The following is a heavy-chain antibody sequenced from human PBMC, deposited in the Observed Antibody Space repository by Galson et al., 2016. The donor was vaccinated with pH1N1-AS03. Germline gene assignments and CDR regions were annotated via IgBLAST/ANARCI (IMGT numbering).Heavy chain of an antibody. CDR2: INHRGIT. D-gene: IGHD5-24*01. V-gene: IGHV4-34*10. CDR1: GGSLGSYY. J-gene: IGHJ4*02. CDR3: ARFQFQFTFDH. Sequence: ETLSLTCAVYGGSLGSYYWSWIRQSPGKGLEWIGEINHRGITNYKPSLRSRITMSVDPSKNQFSLTLNSVTADDTAVYFCARFQFQFTFDHWGQGNLVTVSS.